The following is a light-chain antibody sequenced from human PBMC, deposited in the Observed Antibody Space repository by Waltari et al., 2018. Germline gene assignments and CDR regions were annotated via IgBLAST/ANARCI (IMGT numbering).Light chain of an antibody. V-gene: IGLV2-23*02. CDR3: CSYAGGSTYV. Sequence: QSALTQPASVSGSPGQSITISCTGTSSDFGSYNLVSWYQQHPGKAPNLMIYEVSKRPSGGAIRFPGSKSGNTASLTISGLQAEDEADYYCCSYAGGSTYVFGSETKVTVL. J-gene: IGLJ1*01. CDR2: EVS. CDR1: SSDFGSYNL.